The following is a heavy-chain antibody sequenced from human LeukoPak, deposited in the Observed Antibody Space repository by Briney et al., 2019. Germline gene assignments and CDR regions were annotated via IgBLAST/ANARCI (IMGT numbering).Heavy chain of an antibody. Sequence: PSETLSLTCTVSSGSISSSSYYWGWIRQPPGKGLEWIGSIYYSGSTYYNPSLKSRVTISVDTSKNQFSLKLSSVTAADTAVYYCARDEYYYDQGGNYWGQGTLVTVSS. V-gene: IGHV4-39*02. J-gene: IGHJ4*02. CDR1: SGSISSSSYY. CDR3: ARDEYYYDQGGNY. CDR2: IYYSGST. D-gene: IGHD3-22*01.